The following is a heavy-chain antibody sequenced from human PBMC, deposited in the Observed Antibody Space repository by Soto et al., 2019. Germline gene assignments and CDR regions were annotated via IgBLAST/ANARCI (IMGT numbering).Heavy chain of an antibody. CDR1: GFSVSTSGMF. CDR2: IDWDDDK. D-gene: IGHD3-22*01. V-gene: IGHV2-70*01. J-gene: IGHJ6*02. Sequence: SCPTLVSPPQTVTLTCSFSGFSVSTSGMFVSCIRQPPWKALEWLALIDWDDDKYYSTSLKTRLTISKDTSKNQVVITMKKMEHVDTATYCGARIPFSSGYYANQTPYYYYYGTDVSGQGT. CDR3: ARIPFSSGYYANQTPYYYYYGTDV.